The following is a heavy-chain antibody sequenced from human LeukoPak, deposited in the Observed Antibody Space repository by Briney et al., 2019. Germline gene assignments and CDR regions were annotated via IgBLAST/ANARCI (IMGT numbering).Heavy chain of an antibody. V-gene: IGHV4-38-2*02. D-gene: IGHD3-9*01. CDR1: GYSISSGYY. CDR2: IYHSGSS. CDR3: AREEEVLRYFDWLPLGYGMDV. Sequence: SETLSLTCTVSGYSISSGYYWGWIRQPPGKGLECIGSIYHSGSSYYNPSLKSRVTISVDTSKNQFSLKLSSVTAADTAVYYCAREEEVLRYFDWLPLGYGMDVWGQGTTVTVSS. J-gene: IGHJ6*02.